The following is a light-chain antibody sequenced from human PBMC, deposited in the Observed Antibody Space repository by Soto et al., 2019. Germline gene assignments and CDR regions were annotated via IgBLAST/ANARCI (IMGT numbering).Light chain of an antibody. J-gene: IGKJ5*01. CDR1: QSVSNNY. Sequence: EIVLTQSPGTLSLSPGERATLSCRASQSVSNNYLAWYQQKPGQAPRLLIYGASNRATGIPDRFSGSGSGTEFTLTISRLQSEDFAVYYCQQYNNWPPITFGQGTRLENK. CDR3: QQYNNWPPIT. V-gene: IGKV3-20*01. CDR2: GAS.